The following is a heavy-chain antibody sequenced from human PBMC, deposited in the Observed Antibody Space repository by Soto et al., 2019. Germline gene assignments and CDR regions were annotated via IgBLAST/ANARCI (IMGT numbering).Heavy chain of an antibody. D-gene: IGHD4-17*01. CDR1: AFSLSTSGVA. CDR2: IYWDDDK. V-gene: IGHV2-5*02. Sequence: QITLKESGPTVVKPTQTLTLTCTYSAFSLSTSGVAVGWIRQPPGKALEWLALIYWDDDKRYSPSLKNRLTISKDTSKNQVILTMTNMDPVDTATYSGAHSTPTAASFHYCDVMDVWRPGTTVTAPS. J-gene: IGHJ6*02. CDR3: AHSTPTAASFHYCDVMDV.